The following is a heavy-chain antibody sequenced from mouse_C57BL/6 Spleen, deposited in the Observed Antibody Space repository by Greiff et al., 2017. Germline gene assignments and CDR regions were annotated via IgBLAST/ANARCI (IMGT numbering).Heavy chain of an antibody. CDR3: ASFITTVVAPAY. D-gene: IGHD1-1*01. CDR1: GYTFTSYW. CDR2: IYPGSGST. V-gene: IGHV1-55*01. Sequence: VQLQQPGAELVKPGASVKMSCKASGYTFTSYWITWVKQRPGQGLEWIGDIYPGSGSTNYNEKFKSKATLNVDTSSSTAYMQLSSLTSEDSAVYYCASFITTVVAPAYWGQGTLVTVSA. J-gene: IGHJ3*01.